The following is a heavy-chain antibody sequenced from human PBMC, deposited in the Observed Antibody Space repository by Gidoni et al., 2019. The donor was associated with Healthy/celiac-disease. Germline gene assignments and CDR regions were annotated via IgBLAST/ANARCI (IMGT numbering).Heavy chain of an antibody. V-gene: IGHV3-48*02. CDR1: GFTLSSYS. J-gene: IGHJ6*02. D-gene: IGHD4-17*01. Sequence: EVQLVESGGGLVQPGGSLRLSCAASGFTLSSYSMNWVRQAPGKGLEWVSYISSSSSTIYYADSVKGRFTISRDNAKNSLYLQMNSMRDEDTAVYYCATDGDPHYYYGIDVWGQGTTVTVSS. CDR3: ATDGDPHYYYGIDV. CDR2: ISSSSSTI.